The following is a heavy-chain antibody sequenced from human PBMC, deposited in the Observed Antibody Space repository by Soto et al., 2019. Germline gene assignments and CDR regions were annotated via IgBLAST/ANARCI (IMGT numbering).Heavy chain of an antibody. CDR3: ARVRHLVDYVDAFDI. J-gene: IGHJ3*02. CDR2: MNPNSGNT. CDR1: GYTFTSYD. V-gene: IGHV1-8*01. D-gene: IGHD3-10*02. Sequence: GAAVNVSCKASGYTFTSYDINWVRQATGQGLEWMGWMNPNSGNTGYAQKFQGRVTMTRNTSISTAYMELSSLRSEDTAVYYCARVRHLVDYVDAFDIWGQGTMVTVSS.